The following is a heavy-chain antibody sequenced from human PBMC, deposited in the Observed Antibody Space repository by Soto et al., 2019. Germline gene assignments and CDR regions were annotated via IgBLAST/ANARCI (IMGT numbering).Heavy chain of an antibody. V-gene: IGHV4-34*01. CDR2: INHSGST. Sequence: PSETLSLTCAVYGGSFSGCYWSWSRQPPGKGLEWIGEINHSGSTNYNPSLKSRVTISVDTSKNQFSLKLSSVTAADTAVYYCLAVAAGMDVWGKGTTVTVAS. J-gene: IGHJ6*04. CDR3: LAVAAGMDV. CDR1: GGSFSGCY. D-gene: IGHD6-19*01.